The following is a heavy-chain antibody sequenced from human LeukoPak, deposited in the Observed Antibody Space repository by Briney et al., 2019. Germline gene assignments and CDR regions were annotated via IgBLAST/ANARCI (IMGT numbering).Heavy chain of an antibody. V-gene: IGHV1-8*01. D-gene: IGHD6-19*01. J-gene: IGHJ4*02. CDR2: MNPNSGNT. CDR1: GYTFTNYD. Sequence: ASXXVSCKASGYTFTNYDINWVRQATGQGLEWMGWMNPNSGNTGYAQKFQGRVTMTRNTSITTAYMELSSLRSEDTAVYYCARRRGWPNYFDYWGQGTLVTVSS. CDR3: ARRRGWPNYFDY.